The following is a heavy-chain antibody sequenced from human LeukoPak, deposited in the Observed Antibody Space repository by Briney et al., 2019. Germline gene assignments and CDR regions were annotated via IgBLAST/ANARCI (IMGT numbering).Heavy chain of an antibody. CDR1: GFTFSSYA. Sequence: GRSLRLSCAASGFTFSSYAMHWVRQAPGKGLEWVAVISYDGSNKYYADSVKGRFTISRDNSKNTLYLQMNSLRAEDTAVYYCARSSNGMRYFDWFAADYWGQGTLVTVSS. V-gene: IGHV3-30-3*01. D-gene: IGHD3-9*01. CDR2: ISYDGSNK. J-gene: IGHJ4*02. CDR3: ARSSNGMRYFDWFAADY.